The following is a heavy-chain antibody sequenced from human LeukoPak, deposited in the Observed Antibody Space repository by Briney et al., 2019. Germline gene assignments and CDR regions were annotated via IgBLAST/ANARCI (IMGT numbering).Heavy chain of an antibody. V-gene: IGHV3-23*01. Sequence: QPGGSLRLSCAASGFTFSSYAMSWVRRAPGKGLEWVSAISGSGGSTYYADSVKGRFTISRDNSKNTLYLQMNSLRAEDTAVYYCARESGYYDSSGYYVYWGQGTLVTVSS. CDR3: ARESGYYDSSGYYVY. CDR2: ISGSGGST. CDR1: GFTFSSYA. D-gene: IGHD3-22*01. J-gene: IGHJ4*02.